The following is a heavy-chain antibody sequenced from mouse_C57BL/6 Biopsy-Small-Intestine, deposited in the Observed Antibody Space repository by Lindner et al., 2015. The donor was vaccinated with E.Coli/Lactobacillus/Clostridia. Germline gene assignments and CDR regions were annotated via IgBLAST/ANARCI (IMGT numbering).Heavy chain of an antibody. Sequence: SVKVSCKASGYTFTHYNIIWVRQAPGQGLQWVGRIRPSSGQTNYAPDLQDRVTMTTDASTYRAYMELRSLKFDDTAIYYCAKALGTSDVDAPDVWGQGTMVTVAS. CDR3: AKALGTSDVDAPDV. V-gene: IGHV1-84*02. D-gene: IGHD2-3*01. J-gene: IGHJ1*01. CDR2: IRPSSGQT. CDR1: GYTFTHYN.